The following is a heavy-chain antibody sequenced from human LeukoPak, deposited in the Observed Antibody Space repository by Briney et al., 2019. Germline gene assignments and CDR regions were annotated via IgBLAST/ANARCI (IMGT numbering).Heavy chain of an antibody. J-gene: IGHJ5*02. CDR3: ARDWIDRGTFNP. CDR1: GFTFSSYY. CDR2: IKSDGSVT. Sequence: GGSLRLSCAASGFTFSSYYMHWVRQAPGKGLVWVSRIKSDGSVTGYADSVKGRFAISRDNAKNTMYLQMNSLRAEDTAVYYCARDWIDRGTFNPWGQGTLVTVSS. V-gene: IGHV3-74*01. D-gene: IGHD2-2*03.